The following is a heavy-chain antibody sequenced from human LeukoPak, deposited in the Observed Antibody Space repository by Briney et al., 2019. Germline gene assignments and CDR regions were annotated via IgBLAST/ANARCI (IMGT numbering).Heavy chain of an antibody. CDR2: IIPIFGTA. J-gene: IGHJ4*02. Sequence: ASVKVSCKASGGTVSSYAISWVRQAPGQGLEWMGGIIPIFGTANYAQKFQGRVTITADESTSTAYMELSSLRSEDTAVYYCARDNCGGDCSFFYYFDYWGQGTLVTVSS. V-gene: IGHV1-69*13. D-gene: IGHD2-21*01. CDR1: GGTVSSYA. CDR3: ARDNCGGDCSFFYYFDY.